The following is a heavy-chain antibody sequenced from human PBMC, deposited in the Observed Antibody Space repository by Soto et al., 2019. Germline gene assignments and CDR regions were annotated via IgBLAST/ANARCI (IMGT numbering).Heavy chain of an antibody. CDR1: GGSFSSNP. CDR3: ARGGRGYSSAPRYYFDY. CDR2: IIPIFATV. D-gene: IGHD5-18*01. Sequence: QVQLVQSGSEVKKPGSSVKVSCKASGGSFSSNPISWVRQAPGQGLEWMAWIIPIFATVHYAQKFQGRVTITADESTSTAYMELTSLRSEDTAVYFCARGGRGYSSAPRYYFDYWGQGTLVTVS. V-gene: IGHV1-69*01. J-gene: IGHJ4*02.